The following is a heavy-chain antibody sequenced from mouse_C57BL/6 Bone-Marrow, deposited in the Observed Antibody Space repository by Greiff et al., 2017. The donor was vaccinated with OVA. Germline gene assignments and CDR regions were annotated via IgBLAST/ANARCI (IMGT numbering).Heavy chain of an antibody. CDR2: ISSGGSYT. J-gene: IGHJ2*01. CDR1: GFTFSSYG. V-gene: IGHV5-6*01. Sequence: EVQLQESGGDLVKPGGSLKLSCAASGFTFSSYGMSWVRQTPDKRLEWVATISSGGSYTYYPDSVKGRFTISRDNAKNTLYLQMSSLKSEDTAMYYCARQAYYSTFDYWGQGTTLTVSS. D-gene: IGHD2-5*01. CDR3: ARQAYYSTFDY.